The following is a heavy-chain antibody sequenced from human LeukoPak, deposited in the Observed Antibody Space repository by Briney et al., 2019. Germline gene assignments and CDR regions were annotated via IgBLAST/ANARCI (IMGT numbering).Heavy chain of an antibody. CDR3: ARGKTGDS. CDR2: TSGSDGTT. J-gene: IGHJ4*02. V-gene: IGHV3-23*01. D-gene: IGHD7-27*01. Sequence: GGFLRLSCAASGFTFSSYAMSWVRQAPGKGLEWVSATSGSDGTTYYADSVKGRFTISRDNSKNTLYLQMDSLRAEDTAVYYCARGKTGDSWGQGTLVTVSS. CDR1: GFTFSSYA.